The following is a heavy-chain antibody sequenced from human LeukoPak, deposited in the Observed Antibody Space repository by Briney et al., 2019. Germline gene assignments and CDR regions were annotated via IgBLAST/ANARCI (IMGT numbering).Heavy chain of an antibody. D-gene: IGHD4/OR15-4a*01. CDR2: INHSGST. CDR3: VRHDGRGGATMGAFDS. J-gene: IGHJ5*01. CDR1: GGSFSGYY. Sequence: SETLSLTCAVYGGSFSGYYWSWIRQPPGKGLEWIGEINHSGSTNYNPSLKSRVTISVDTSKNQFSLKLSSVTAADTAVYYCVRHDGRGGATMGAFDSWGQGSLVTVSS. V-gene: IGHV4-34*01.